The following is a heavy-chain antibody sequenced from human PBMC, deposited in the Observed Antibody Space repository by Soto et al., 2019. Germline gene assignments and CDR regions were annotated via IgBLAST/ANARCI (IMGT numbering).Heavy chain of an antibody. CDR3: TRDRDSYHGIFDY. CDR2: INVAGSAT. D-gene: IGHD2-21*01. Sequence: EVQLVESGGGLVQPGGSRRLSCAVSGLTFSSSCMHWVRQAPGKGLVWVSRINVAGSATHYADSVQGRFTISRDNAQNILHLQMTNLSAEDTAVYYCTRDRDSYHGIFDYCCEGPLVTFAS. V-gene: IGHV3-74*01. J-gene: IGHJ4*02. CDR1: GLTFSSSC.